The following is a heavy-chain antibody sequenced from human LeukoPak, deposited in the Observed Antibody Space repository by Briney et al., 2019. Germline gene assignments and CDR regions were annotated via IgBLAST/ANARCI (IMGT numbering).Heavy chain of an antibody. D-gene: IGHD3-10*01. Sequence: GGSLRLXCAASGFTVSSNYMSWVRQAPGKGLEWVSVIYSGGSTYYADSVKGRFTISRDNSKNTLYLQMNSLRAEDTAVYYCARVSGERYYYYMDVWGKGTTVTVSS. CDR3: ARVSGERYYYYMDV. V-gene: IGHV3-66*02. J-gene: IGHJ6*03. CDR1: GFTVSSNY. CDR2: IYSGGST.